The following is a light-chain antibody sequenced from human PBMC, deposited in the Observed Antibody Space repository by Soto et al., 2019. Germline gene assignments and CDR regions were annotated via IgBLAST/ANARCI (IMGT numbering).Light chain of an antibody. CDR3: QQYGSSSWT. CDR2: GAS. J-gene: IGKJ1*01. CDR1: QSISSSY. Sequence: IVLTQSPGTLSLSPGKRATLSCRASQSISSSYSACYQQRRRQAPRLIIYGASSSATSPPERFSGSASGTEFPLTISRLEPEDFAVYYCQQYGSSSWTFGQGTKVDIK. V-gene: IGKV3-20*01.